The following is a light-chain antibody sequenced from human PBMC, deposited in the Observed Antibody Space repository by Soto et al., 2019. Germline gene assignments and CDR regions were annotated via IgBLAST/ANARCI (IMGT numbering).Light chain of an antibody. CDR2: DVS. CDR3: CSYTSSSIDYV. Sequence: QSVLTQPASVSGSPGQSITISCTGTSSDVGGYNYVSWYQQHPGKAPKLMIYDVSNRPSGVSNRFSGSKSGNTASLTISGLQAEDEADYYCCSYTSSSIDYVFGTGTKLTVL. CDR1: SSDVGGYNY. J-gene: IGLJ1*01. V-gene: IGLV2-14*01.